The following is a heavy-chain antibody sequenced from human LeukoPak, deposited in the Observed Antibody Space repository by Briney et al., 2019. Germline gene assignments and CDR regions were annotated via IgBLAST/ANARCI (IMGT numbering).Heavy chain of an antibody. V-gene: IGHV1-18*04. CDR3: ARDVESYDILTGYYTDPLDY. J-gene: IGHJ4*02. CDR1: GYPFPSYG. D-gene: IGHD3-9*01. CDR2: IRAYNGNT. Sequence: ASVKVSCKASGYPFPSYGNSGVRQAPGQRLEGMGGIRAYNGNTNYAQKLEGRVTMTTDTSTSTAYMELRSLRSDDTAVYYCARDVESYDILTGYYTDPLDYWGQGTLVTVSS.